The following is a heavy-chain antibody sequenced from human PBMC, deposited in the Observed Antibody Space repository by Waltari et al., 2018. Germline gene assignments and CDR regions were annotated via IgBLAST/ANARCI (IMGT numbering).Heavy chain of an antibody. CDR3: VKGNEIDY. CDR1: GFNFTLLD. CDR2: ISYDGSNE. Sequence: QVHLVESGGGVVQPGGSLRLSCAAPGFNFTLLDMHWVRQAPGKGLEWVSFISYDGSNENYADSVKGRFTMSRDNSKKMLYVQMNNLRAEDSAVYYCVKGNEIDYWGQGTLVTVSS. D-gene: IGHD1-1*01. J-gene: IGHJ4*02. V-gene: IGHV3-30*02.